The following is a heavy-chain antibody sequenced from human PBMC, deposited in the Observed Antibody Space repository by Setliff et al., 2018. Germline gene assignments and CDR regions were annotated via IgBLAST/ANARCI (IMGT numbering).Heavy chain of an antibody. CDR1: GDSIRRGDY. J-gene: IGHJ5*02. CDR3: ATMRNYYETGNYYSSRWFDP. D-gene: IGHD3-22*01. CDR2: INHSGST. V-gene: IGHV4-34*01. Sequence: PSETLSLTCTVSGDSIRRGDYWSWIRQHPGKGLEWIGEINHSGSTNYNPSLKSRVTISVDTSKNQFSLKLMSVTAADTAVYYCATMRNYYETGNYYSSRWFDPWGQGTLVTVSS.